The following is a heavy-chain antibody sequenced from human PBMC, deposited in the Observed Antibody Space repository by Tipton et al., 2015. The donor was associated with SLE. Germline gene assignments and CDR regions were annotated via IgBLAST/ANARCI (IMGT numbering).Heavy chain of an antibody. J-gene: IGHJ4*02. CDR2: MSHSGSR. CDR1: GGSISNHI. Sequence: TLSLTCNVSGGSISNHIWNWIRQPPGKGLEWMGYMSHSGSRQYNPSLKSRVTISGDTSKNQFSLRLTSVTAADTAVYYCARGKRHYDVLTGYYSKPHYFDFWGQGTVVAVSP. CDR3: ARGKRHYDVLTGYYSKPHYFDF. V-gene: IGHV4-59*11. D-gene: IGHD3-9*01.